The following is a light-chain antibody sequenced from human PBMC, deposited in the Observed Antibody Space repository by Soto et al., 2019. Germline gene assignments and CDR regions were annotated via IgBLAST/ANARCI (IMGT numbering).Light chain of an antibody. J-gene: IGLJ1*01. V-gene: IGLV1-44*01. CDR1: GSNIGSNT. CDR2: SID. CDR3: AAWDDSLNGYV. Sequence: QSVLTQPPSASGTPGQRVTISCSGSGSNIGSNTVNWFQQLPGTAPKLLISSIDQRPSGVPDRFSGSKSGTSASLAISGLQSEDEADYYCAAWDDSLNGYVFGTGTKVTVL.